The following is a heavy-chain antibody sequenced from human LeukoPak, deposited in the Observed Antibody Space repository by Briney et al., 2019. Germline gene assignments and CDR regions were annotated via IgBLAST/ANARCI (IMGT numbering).Heavy chain of an antibody. V-gene: IGHV4-4*02. CDR1: GGSIITNTW. D-gene: IGHD3-10*01. CDR3: AREIYGSGTYYYYNYGMDV. Sequence: SGTLSLTCTVSGGSIITNTWWAWVRQPPGKGLEWIGEFYHGGSTNYRPSLKSRVTISVDKSKNQVSLNLTSVTAADTAVYFCAREIYGSGTYYYYNYGMDVWGKGTTVTVSA. CDR2: FYHGGST. J-gene: IGHJ6*04.